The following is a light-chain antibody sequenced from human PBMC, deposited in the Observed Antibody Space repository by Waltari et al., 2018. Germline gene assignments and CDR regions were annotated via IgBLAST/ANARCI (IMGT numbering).Light chain of an antibody. V-gene: IGKV1-9*01. CDR2: AAS. J-gene: IGKJ1*01. CDR3: QQHYTTPWT. CDR1: QGVNVY. Sequence: IQLTQSPSSLSASVGDRVTITCRASQGVNVYLAWYQQKPGKAPKLLIYAASTLQSGVSSRFSGSGSGTDFTLTINSLQPEDIATYYCQQHYTTPWTFGQGTKVEIK.